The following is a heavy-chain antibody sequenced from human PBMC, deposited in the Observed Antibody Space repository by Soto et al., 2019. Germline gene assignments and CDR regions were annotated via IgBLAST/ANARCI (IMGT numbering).Heavy chain of an antibody. D-gene: IGHD6-13*01. J-gene: IGHJ6*02. V-gene: IGHV3-21*01. CDR1: GFTFSSYS. Sequence: GGSLRLSCAASGFTFSSYSMNWVRQAPGKGLEWVSSISSSSSYIYYADSVKGRFTISRDNAKNSLYLQMNSLRAEDTAVYYCARDDSSSWYSKGNYYYYYGMDVWGQGTTVTVS. CDR3: ARDDSSSWYSKGNYYYYYGMDV. CDR2: ISSSSSYI.